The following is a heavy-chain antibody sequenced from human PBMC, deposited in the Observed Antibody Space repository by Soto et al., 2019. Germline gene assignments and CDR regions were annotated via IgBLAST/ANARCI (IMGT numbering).Heavy chain of an antibody. J-gene: IGHJ3*02. D-gene: IGHD2-21*02. Sequence: SETLSLTCTVSGGSISSGGYYWSWIRQHPGKGLEWIGYIYYSGSTYYNPSLKSRVTISVDTSKNQFSLKLSSVTAADTAVYYCARGRDIVVVTARDAFDIWGQGTMVTVS. CDR2: IYYSGST. CDR1: GGSISSGGYY. V-gene: IGHV4-31*03. CDR3: ARGRDIVVVTARDAFDI.